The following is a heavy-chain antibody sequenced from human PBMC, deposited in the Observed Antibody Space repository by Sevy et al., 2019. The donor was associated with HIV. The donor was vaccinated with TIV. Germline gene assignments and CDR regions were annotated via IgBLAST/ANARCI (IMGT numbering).Heavy chain of an antibody. CDR3: AKDFTGFYGMDV. Sequence: GGSLRLSCEVSGLSVTNNGMHWVRQAPGKGLEWVAVISYDGINKYYGDSVKGRFIISRDRSKNTLYLQMNILRIEDKAVYYCAKDFTGFYGMDVWGQGTTVTASS. J-gene: IGHJ6*02. D-gene: IGHD3-9*01. V-gene: IGHV3-30*18. CDR1: GLSVTNNG. CDR2: ISYDGINK.